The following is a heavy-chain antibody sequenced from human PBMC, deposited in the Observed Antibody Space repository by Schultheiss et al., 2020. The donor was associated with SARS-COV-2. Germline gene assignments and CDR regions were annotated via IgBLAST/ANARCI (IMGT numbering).Heavy chain of an antibody. Sequence: GGSLRLSCAASGFTFSSYWMHWVRQAPGKGLVWVSGISAGGHTTYYADSVKGRFTISRDNSKNTVDLHMNSLRVEDTAIYYRAKSQLRGPYHYDYYGMDVWGQGTTVTVSS. CDR3: AKSQLRGPYHYDYYGMDV. J-gene: IGHJ6*02. CDR1: GFTFSSYW. CDR2: ISAGGHTT. D-gene: IGHD5-24*01. V-gene: IGHV3-23*01.